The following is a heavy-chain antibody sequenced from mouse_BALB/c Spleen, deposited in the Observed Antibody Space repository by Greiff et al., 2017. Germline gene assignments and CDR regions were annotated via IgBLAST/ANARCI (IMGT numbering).Heavy chain of an antibody. Sequence: QVHVKQSGPGLVQPSQSLSITCTVSGFSLTSYGVHWVRQSPGKGLEWLGVIWSGGSTDYNAAFISRLSISKDNSKSLVFFKMNSLQANDTAIYYCARNTPPSVGFAYWGQGTLVTVSA. J-gene: IGHJ3*01. V-gene: IGHV2-2*02. CDR1: GFSLTSYG. CDR2: IWSGGST. D-gene: IGHD3-1*01. CDR3: ARNTPPSVGFAY.